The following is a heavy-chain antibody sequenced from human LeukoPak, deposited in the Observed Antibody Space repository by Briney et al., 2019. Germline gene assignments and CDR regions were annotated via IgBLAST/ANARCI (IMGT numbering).Heavy chain of an antibody. J-gene: IGHJ4*02. CDR3: ARVYNWNSSGLGAPRD. CDR1: DYPISSGYY. V-gene: IGHV4-38-2*02. D-gene: IGHD1-7*01. Sequence: SETLSLTCTVSDYPISSGYYWGWIRQPPGKGLEWIGSIYHSGSTYYNPSLKSRVTISVDTSKNQFSLKLSSVTAADTAVYYCARVYNWNSSGLGAPRDWGRGTQVTVSS. CDR2: IYHSGST.